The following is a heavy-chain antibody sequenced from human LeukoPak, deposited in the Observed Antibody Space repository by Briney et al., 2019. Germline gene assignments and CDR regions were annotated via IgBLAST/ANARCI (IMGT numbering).Heavy chain of an antibody. CDR1: GGSISNYY. CDR3: ASGSSGYDP. D-gene: IGHD5-12*01. J-gene: IGHJ5*02. V-gene: IGHV4-4*07. Sequence: SETLSLTCTVSGGSISNYYWSWIRQPAGKGLEWIGRIYSSGTTIYNPSLKSRVTMSVDTSKNQFSLKLSSVTAADTAVYFCASGSSGYDPCGQGTLVTVSS. CDR2: IYSSGTT.